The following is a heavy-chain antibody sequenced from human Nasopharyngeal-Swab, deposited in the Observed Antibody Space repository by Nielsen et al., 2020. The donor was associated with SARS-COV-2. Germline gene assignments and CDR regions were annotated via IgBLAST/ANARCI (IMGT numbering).Heavy chain of an antibody. Sequence: GESLKISCAASGFTFSSYAMHWVRQAPGKGLEWVAVISYDGSNKYYADSVKGRFTISRGNSKNTLYLQMNSLRAEDTAVYYCATTYSGSYLGYFDYWGQGTLVTVSS. CDR2: ISYDGSNK. J-gene: IGHJ4*02. V-gene: IGHV3-30-3*01. CDR3: ATTYSGSYLGYFDY. CDR1: GFTFSSYA. D-gene: IGHD1-26*01.